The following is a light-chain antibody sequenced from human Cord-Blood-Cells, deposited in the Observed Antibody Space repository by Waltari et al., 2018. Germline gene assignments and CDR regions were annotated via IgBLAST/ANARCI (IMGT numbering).Light chain of an antibody. Sequence: SYELTQPPSVSVSPGQTASITCPGDKLGDKYACWYQQKPGQSPVPVIMRDRKRPRGVPGRVSGSNSGNTATLTSSGTQAMDEADYYCQAWDSSTASYVFGTGTKVTVL. J-gene: IGLJ1*01. CDR2: RDR. V-gene: IGLV3-1*01. CDR1: KLGDKY. CDR3: QAWDSSTASYV.